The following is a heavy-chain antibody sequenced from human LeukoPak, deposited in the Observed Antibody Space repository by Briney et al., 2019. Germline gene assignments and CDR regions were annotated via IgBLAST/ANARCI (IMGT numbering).Heavy chain of an antibody. CDR2: IFYSGST. D-gene: IGHD2-8*02. CDR1: GGSISSGGYY. CDR3: ARHGTAAGPFQL. Sequence: SETLSLTCTVSGGSISSGGYYWSWLRQHPGKGLEWIGFIFYSGSTYYNPSLKSRVTISVDTSKNQFSLKLISVAAADTAVYFCARHGTAAGPFQLWGQGTLVTLSS. V-gene: IGHV4-31*03. J-gene: IGHJ1*01.